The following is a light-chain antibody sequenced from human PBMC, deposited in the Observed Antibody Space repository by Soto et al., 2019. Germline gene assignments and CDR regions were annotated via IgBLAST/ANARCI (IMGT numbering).Light chain of an antibody. CDR1: QSVSSN. CDR2: GAS. V-gene: IGKV3-15*01. Sequence: EIVMTQSPXTLYVSPGERATLSCRASQSVSSNLAWYQQKPGQPPRLLIYGASTRATGIPARFSGSGSGTEFTLTLTSLQSEDCAVYYCQQYNNWRTFGQGTKVDIK. J-gene: IGKJ1*01. CDR3: QQYNNWRT.